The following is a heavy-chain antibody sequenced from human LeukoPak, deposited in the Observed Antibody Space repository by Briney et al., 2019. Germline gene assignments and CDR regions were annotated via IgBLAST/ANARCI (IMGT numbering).Heavy chain of an antibody. V-gene: IGHV3-21*01. CDR3: ARDYFSLRAFDI. J-gene: IGHJ3*02. Sequence: GGSLRLSCAASGFTFSTYSMTWVRQAPGKVLEWVSSISTSSSYIYYPDSVKGRFTISRDNAKKSLYLQMNSLRTEDTAVYYCARDYFSLRAFDIWGQGTMVTVSS. CDR1: GFTFSTYS. CDR2: ISTSSSYI. D-gene: IGHD5-12*01.